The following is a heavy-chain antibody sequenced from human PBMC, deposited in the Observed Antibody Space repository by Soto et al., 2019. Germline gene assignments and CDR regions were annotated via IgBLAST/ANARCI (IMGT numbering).Heavy chain of an antibody. CDR3: AKDRGCITIFCPEGYYYYGMDV. Sequence: QVQLVESGGGVVQPGRSLRLSCAASGFTFSSYGMHWVRQAPGKGLEWVAVISYDGSKKYYADSVKGRFTISRDNSKNTLYLQMNSLRAEDTAVYYCAKDRGCITIFCPEGYYYYGMDVWGQGTTVTVSS. J-gene: IGHJ6*02. V-gene: IGHV3-30*18. CDR1: GFTFSSYG. CDR2: ISYDGSKK. D-gene: IGHD3-9*01.